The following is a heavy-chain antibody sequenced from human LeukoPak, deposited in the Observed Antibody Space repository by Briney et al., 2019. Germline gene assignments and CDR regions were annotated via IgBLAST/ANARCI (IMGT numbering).Heavy chain of an antibody. D-gene: IGHD2-15*01. CDR3: ATFTISGGPQGDWFDP. CDR1: GYTLTELS. Sequence: ASVKVSCKVSGYTLTELSMHWVRQAPGKGLEWMGGFDPEDGETIYAQKFLGRVTMTEDTSTDTAYMELSSLRSEDTAVYYCATFTISGGPQGDWFDPWGQGTLVTVSS. V-gene: IGHV1-24*01. J-gene: IGHJ5*02. CDR2: FDPEDGET.